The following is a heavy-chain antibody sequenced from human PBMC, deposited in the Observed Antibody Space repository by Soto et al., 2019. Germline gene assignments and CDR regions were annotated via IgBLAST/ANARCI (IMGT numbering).Heavy chain of an antibody. CDR1: GGSISSGSYP. J-gene: IGHJ6*02. CDR2: ICYTGTT. D-gene: IGHD3-22*01. Sequence: SETLSLTCIVSGGSISSGSYPWSWIRQPPGKGLEGIGYICYTGTTIYKSSLKGRVTISVDPSKNQFSLKLTSVTTADTAVYYCARGDYYDSSGSVWGQGTTVT. CDR3: ARGDYYDSSGSV. V-gene: IGHV4-61*01.